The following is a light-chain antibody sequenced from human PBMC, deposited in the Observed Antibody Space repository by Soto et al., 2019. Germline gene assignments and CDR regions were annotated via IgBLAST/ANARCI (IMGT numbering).Light chain of an antibody. J-gene: IGKJ1*01. CDR1: QGISNY. CDR3: RKYKSVPGK. Sequence: DIQMTHSPSTLSASVGDRFTITCRASQGISNYLALYQQKPGKVPKLLIYAASTLQSGVPSRFSGSGSGKDFAVEVRSLKPEDVATYWCRKYKSVPGKLGQGTK. V-gene: IGKV1-27*01. CDR2: AAS.